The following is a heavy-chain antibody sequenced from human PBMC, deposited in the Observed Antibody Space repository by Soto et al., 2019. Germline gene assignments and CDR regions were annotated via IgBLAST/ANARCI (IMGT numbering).Heavy chain of an antibody. D-gene: IGHD6-6*01. V-gene: IGHV3-23*01. Sequence: AGGSLRLSCAASGFTFSSYAMSWVRRAPGKGLEWVSIISGSGASTESADSVKGRFTISRDNSKNTLSLQMNSLRAEDTAVYYCAKDIMRYSSSSFDHWGQGTLVTVSS. CDR2: ISGSGAST. J-gene: IGHJ4*02. CDR1: GFTFSSYA. CDR3: AKDIMRYSSSSFDH.